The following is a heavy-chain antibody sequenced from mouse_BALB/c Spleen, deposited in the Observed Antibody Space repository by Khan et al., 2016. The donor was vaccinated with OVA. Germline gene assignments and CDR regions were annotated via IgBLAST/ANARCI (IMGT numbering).Heavy chain of an antibody. CDR2: ISNRGTTT. CDR1: GFTFSDYY. V-gene: IGHV5-12*02. D-gene: IGHD1-1*02. J-gene: IGHJ3*01. Sequence: EVELVESGGGLVQPGGSLKLSCATSGFTFSDYYMYWVRQTPEKRLEWVAYISNRGTTTYYPDTVRGRFTISRDNAKNTLYLQMSSLESEDTAMYDCAREVDAGGLAYWGQGTLVTVSA. CDR3: AREVDAGGLAY.